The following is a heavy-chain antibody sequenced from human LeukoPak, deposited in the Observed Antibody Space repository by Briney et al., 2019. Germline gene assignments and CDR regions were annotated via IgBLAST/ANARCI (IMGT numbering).Heavy chain of an antibody. CDR1: GFTFSSYG. CDR3: ARDSSDFDL. Sequence: GGSLRLSCAASGFTFSSYGMHWVRQAPGKGLEWVAVISYDGSNKYYADSVKGRFTISRDNAKNTLYLQMSSLRAEDTAVYYCARDSSDFDLWGRGTLVTVSS. J-gene: IGHJ2*01. V-gene: IGHV3-30*03. CDR2: ISYDGSNK.